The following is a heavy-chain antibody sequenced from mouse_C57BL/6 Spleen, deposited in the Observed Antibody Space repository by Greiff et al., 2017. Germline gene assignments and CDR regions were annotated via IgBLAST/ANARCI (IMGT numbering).Heavy chain of an antibody. V-gene: IGHV3-6*01. J-gene: IGHJ1*03. D-gene: IGHD2-1*01. CDR1: GYSITSGYY. CDR2: ISYDGSH. CDR3: ARECCNYEWYFDV. Sequence: EVQLQASGPGLVKPSQSLSLTCSVPGYSITSGYYWNWIRQFPGNTLEWMGYISYDGSHNYNPSLKNRISITRDTSKNQFFLKLNSVTTEDTATYYCARECCNYEWYFDVWGTGTTVTVAS.